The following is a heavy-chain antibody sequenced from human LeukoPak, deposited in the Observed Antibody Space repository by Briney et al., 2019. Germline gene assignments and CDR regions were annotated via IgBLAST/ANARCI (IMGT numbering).Heavy chain of an antibody. Sequence: PGGSLRLSCAASGFTFDDYAMHWVRQAPGKGLEWVSLISGDGGSTYYADSAKGRFTISRDNSKNSLYLQMNSLRTEDTALYYCAKDISVTVTTLDYYYGMDVWGQGTTVTVSS. V-gene: IGHV3-43*02. CDR1: GFTFDDYA. CDR2: ISGDGGST. D-gene: IGHD4-17*01. CDR3: AKDISVTVTTLDYYYGMDV. J-gene: IGHJ6*02.